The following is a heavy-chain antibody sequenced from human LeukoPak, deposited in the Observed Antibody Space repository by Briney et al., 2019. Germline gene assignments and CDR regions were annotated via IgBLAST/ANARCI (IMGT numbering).Heavy chain of an antibody. Sequence: GGSLRLSCAASGFTFTNYWLHWVRQAPGKGLEWVSYISSSGSTIYYADSVKGRFTISRDNAKNSLYLQMNSLRAEDTAVYYCARVYSSGWEFDYWGQGTLVTVSS. J-gene: IGHJ4*02. CDR3: ARVYSSGWEFDY. CDR1: GFTFTNYW. CDR2: ISSSGSTI. V-gene: IGHV3-48*04. D-gene: IGHD6-19*01.